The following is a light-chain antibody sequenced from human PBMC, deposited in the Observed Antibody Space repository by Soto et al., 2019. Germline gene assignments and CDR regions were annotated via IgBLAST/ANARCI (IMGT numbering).Light chain of an antibody. CDR3: QQYDRYRT. V-gene: IGKV1-5*01. CDR1: QNVTTW. CDR2: DVS. J-gene: IGKJ1*01. Sequence: DIRLTQSPSFLSASVGDRVTITCRASQNVTTWLAWYQHKPGKAPKLLLYDVSNLESGVPSRFSGSGYGTEFTLTISSLQSDDFATYFCQQYDRYRTFGQGTKGDSK.